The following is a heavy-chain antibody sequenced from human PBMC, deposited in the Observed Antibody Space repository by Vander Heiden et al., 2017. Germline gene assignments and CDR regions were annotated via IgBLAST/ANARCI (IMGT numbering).Heavy chain of an antibody. V-gene: IGHV3-33*01. J-gene: IGHJ6*02. D-gene: IGHD6-6*01. CDR2: IWYDGSNK. CDR3: ARDSSSPRSRYYYYGMDV. CDR1: GSTFSSYR. Sequence: QVQLVESGGGVVQPGRSLRLSCAASGSTFSSYRMHWVRQASGKGLEWVAVIWYDGSNKYYAGSVKGRFTISRDNSKNTLYLQMNSLRAEDTAVYYCARDSSSPRSRYYYYGMDVWGQGTTVTVSS.